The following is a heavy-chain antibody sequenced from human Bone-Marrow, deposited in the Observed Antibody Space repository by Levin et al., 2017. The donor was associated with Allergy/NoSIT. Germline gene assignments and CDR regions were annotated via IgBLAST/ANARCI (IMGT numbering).Heavy chain of an antibody. Sequence: SVKVSCKASGGTFSSYAISWVRQAPGQGLEWMGGIIPIFGTANYAQKFQGRVTITADESTSTAYMELSSLRSEDTAVYYCARVDCSGGSCYSPFDYWGQGTLVTVSS. V-gene: IGHV1-69*13. J-gene: IGHJ4*02. CDR1: GGTFSSYA. CDR2: IIPIFGTA. D-gene: IGHD2-15*01. CDR3: ARVDCSGGSCYSPFDY.